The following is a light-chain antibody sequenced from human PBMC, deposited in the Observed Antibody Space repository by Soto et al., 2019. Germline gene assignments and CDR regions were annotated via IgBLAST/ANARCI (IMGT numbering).Light chain of an antibody. Sequence: QSVLTQPPSASGTPGQRVTISCSGSSSNVGSHTVNWYQQVPGTAPKLLIYDNNRRPSGVPDRISGSKSATSASLAISGLQSDDEADYYCAAWDDSLNGVFGGGTKVTVL. CDR1: SSNVGSHT. J-gene: IGLJ2*01. CDR3: AAWDDSLNGV. V-gene: IGLV1-44*01. CDR2: DNN.